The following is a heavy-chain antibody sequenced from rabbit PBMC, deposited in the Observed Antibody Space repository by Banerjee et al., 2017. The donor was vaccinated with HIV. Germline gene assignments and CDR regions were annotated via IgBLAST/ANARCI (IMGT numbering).Heavy chain of an antibody. Sequence: QEQLEESGGDLVKPEGSLTLTCTASGIDFSSSYYMCWVRQAPGKGLEWIACIYAGSSGSTWYASWAKGRFTISKTSSTTVTLQMTSLTAADTATYFCARSDYAGYGYYGAFNLWGQGTLVTVS. J-gene: IGHJ4*01. CDR2: IYAGSSGST. CDR1: GIDFSSSYY. V-gene: IGHV1S45*01. D-gene: IGHD8-1*01. CDR3: ARSDYAGYGYYGAFNL.